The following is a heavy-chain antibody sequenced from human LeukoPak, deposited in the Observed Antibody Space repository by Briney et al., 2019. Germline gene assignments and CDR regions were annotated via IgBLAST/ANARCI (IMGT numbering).Heavy chain of an antibody. CDR3: AKMIREFYTISYYFDY. V-gene: IGHV3-23*01. J-gene: IGHJ4*02. D-gene: IGHD2/OR15-2a*01. Sequence: PTGGSLRLSCAASGFTFSSYAMNWVRQAPGKGLEWVSGISGSGAGTYYADSVKGRFTISRDNSKNTLYLQMNSLRAEDTAVYYCAKMIREFYTISYYFDYWGQGTLVTVSS. CDR2: ISGSGAGT. CDR1: GFTFSSYA.